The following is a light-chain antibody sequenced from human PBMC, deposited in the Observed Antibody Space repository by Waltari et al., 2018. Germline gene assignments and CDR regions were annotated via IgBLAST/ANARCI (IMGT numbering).Light chain of an antibody. CDR2: DAS. CDR1: QSVSSY. J-gene: IGKJ3*01. Sequence: EIVFTQSPATLSFSQGERATLSCRASQSVSSYLAWYQQKPGQAPRLLIYDASNRATGIPARFSGSGSGTDFTLTISSLEPEDFAVYYCQQRSNWLFTFGPGTKVDIK. CDR3: QQRSNWLFT. V-gene: IGKV3-11*01.